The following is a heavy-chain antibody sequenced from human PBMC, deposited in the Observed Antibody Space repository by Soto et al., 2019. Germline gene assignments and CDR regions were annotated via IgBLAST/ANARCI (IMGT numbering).Heavy chain of an antibody. CDR3: ARDIHCSSTSCYTGFGYYYYGMDV. V-gene: IGHV1-69*13. D-gene: IGHD2-2*02. CDR1: GGTFSSYA. Sequence: SVKVSCKASGGTFSSYAISWVRQAPGQGLEWMGGIIPIFGTANYAQKFQGRVTITADESTSTAYMELRSLRSDDTAVYYCARDIHCSSTSCYTGFGYYYYGMDVWGQGTTVTVSS. J-gene: IGHJ6*02. CDR2: IIPIFGTA.